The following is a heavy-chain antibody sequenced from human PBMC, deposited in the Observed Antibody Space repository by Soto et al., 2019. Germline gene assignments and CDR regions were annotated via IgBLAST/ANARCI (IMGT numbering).Heavy chain of an antibody. CDR3: ARGYCSGGSCLNP. J-gene: IGHJ3*01. D-gene: IGHD2-15*01. CDR1: GFTFSSYS. Sequence: EVQLVESGGGLVQPGGSLRLSCAASGFTFSSYSMNWVRQAPGKGLEWVSSISSSSSYIYYADSVKGRFTISRDNAKNSLYLQMNSLRAEDTAVYYCARGYCSGGSCLNPWGQGTMVTVSS. CDR2: ISSSSSYI. V-gene: IGHV3-21*01.